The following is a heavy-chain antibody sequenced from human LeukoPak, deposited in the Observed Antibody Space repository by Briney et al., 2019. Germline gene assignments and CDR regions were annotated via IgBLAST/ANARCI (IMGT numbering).Heavy chain of an antibody. CDR3: ARDQLRYFDWLLHPFDY. CDR1: GFTFSSYW. V-gene: IGHV3-7*01. D-gene: IGHD3-9*01. J-gene: IGHJ4*02. Sequence: SGGSLRLSCAASGFTFSSYWMSWVRQAPGKGLEWVANIKQDGSDKYYVDSVKGRLTISRDNAKNSLYLQMNSLRAEDTAVYYCARDQLRYFDWLLHPFDYWGQGTLVTVSS. CDR2: IKQDGSDK.